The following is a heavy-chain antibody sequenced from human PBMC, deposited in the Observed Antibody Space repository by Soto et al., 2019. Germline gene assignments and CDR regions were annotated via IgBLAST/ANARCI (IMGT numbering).Heavy chain of an antibody. CDR1: GITFSSYW. D-gene: IGHD1-26*01. V-gene: IGHV3-74*03. CDR2: INSDGSTT. J-gene: IGHJ4*02. CDR3: ARGSVGANFDY. Sequence: EGQLVESGGGLVQPGGSLRLSCAASGITFSSYWMHWVRQVPGKGLVWVAHINSDGSTTTYADSVKGRFTISRDNAKSTLDLQMNGLRAEDTAVYYCARGSVGANFDYWGQGTLVTVSS.